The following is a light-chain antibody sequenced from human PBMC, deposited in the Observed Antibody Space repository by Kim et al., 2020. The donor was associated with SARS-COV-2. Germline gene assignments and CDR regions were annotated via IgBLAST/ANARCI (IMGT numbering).Light chain of an antibody. Sequence: QSALTQPRSVSGSPGQSVTISCTGTSSDVGGYNYVSWYQQPPGKVPKLLISDVSKRPSGVPDRFSGSKSGNTASLTISGLQAEDEADYYCCSYAGSYTHVVFGGGTKLTVL. J-gene: IGLJ2*01. CDR3: CSYAGSYTHVV. CDR2: DVS. V-gene: IGLV2-11*01. CDR1: SSDVGGYNY.